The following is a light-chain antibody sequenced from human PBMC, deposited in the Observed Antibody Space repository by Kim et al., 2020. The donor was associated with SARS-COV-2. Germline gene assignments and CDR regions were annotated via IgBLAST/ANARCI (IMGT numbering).Light chain of an antibody. CDR3: QVWDINTVV. J-gene: IGLJ2*01. V-gene: IGLV3-1*01. Sequence: SYELTQPPSASVSPGQTATITCSGDKLGEKHASWYQQKPGQSPMLVIYQDKRRPSGISARFSGSNSGNTATLTISGTQAIDEGDYYCQVWDINTVVFGGGTQLTVL. CDR2: QDK. CDR1: KLGEKH.